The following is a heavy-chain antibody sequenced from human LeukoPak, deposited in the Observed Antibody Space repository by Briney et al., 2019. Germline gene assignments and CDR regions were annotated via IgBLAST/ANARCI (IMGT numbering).Heavy chain of an antibody. J-gene: IGHJ4*02. Sequence: GGSLRLSCAASGFTFSSYALSWVRQAPGKGLERVSGISGSGGSTYYADSVKGRFTISRDNSKNTLYLQMNSLRADDTAVYYCARKSPLGSGYNFDYWGQGTLVTVSS. V-gene: IGHV3-23*01. CDR1: GFTFSSYA. CDR3: ARKSPLGSGYNFDY. CDR2: ISGSGGST. D-gene: IGHD3-3*01.